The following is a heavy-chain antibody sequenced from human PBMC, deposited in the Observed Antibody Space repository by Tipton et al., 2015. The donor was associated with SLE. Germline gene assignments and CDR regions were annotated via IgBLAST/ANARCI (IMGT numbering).Heavy chain of an antibody. V-gene: IGHV3-33*06. J-gene: IGHJ6*02. CDR3: AKSRSDYYGMDV. CDR2: IWFDGSNK. D-gene: IGHD2-2*01. Sequence: SGFTFSRYAMHWVRQAPGKGLEWVAVIWFDGSNKYYGDSVKGRFTVSRDNSKKTLYLHMNSLRPEDTAVYYCAKSRSDYYGMDVWGQGTTVTVSS. CDR1: GFTFSRYA.